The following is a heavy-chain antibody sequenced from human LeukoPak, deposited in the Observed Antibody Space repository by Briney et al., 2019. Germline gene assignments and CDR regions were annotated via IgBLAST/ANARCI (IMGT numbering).Heavy chain of an antibody. CDR3: AKGYKGGYYAFDI. J-gene: IGHJ3*02. V-gene: IGHV3-7*03. Sequence: PGGSLRLSCAASGFTFSNYWMSWVRQAPGTGLEWVANINQDGSTTYYVDSVKGRFTISRDNAKNTLYLQMNSLRVDDTAIYYCAKGYKGGYYAFDIWGQGTMVTVSS. D-gene: IGHD3-22*01. CDR1: GFTFSNYW. CDR2: INQDGSTT.